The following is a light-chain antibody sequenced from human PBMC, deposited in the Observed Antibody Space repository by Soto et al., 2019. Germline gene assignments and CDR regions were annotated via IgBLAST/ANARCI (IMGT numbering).Light chain of an antibody. CDR1: SSDVGGYNY. Sequence: QSALTQPASVSGSPGQSITISCTGTSSDVGGYNYVSWYQQHPGKAPKLMIYEVSNRPSGVSNRFSGSKSGNTDSLTISGLQAEDEADYYCSSYTSSSTLDVFGTGTKLTV. V-gene: IGLV2-14*01. CDR3: SSYTSSSTLDV. J-gene: IGLJ1*01. CDR2: EVS.